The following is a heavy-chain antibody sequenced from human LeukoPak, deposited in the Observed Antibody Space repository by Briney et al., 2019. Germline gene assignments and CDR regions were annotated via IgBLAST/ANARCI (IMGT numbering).Heavy chain of an antibody. D-gene: IGHD6-19*01. CDR3: ARDRIAVAGIPFDY. CDR2: IYSGGST. Sequence: GGSLRLSCAASGFTVSSNYMSWVRQAPGKGLEWVSVIYSGGSTYYADSVKGRFTISRDNSKNTLYLQMNSLRAEDTAVYYRARDRIAVAGIPFDYWGQGTLVTVSS. V-gene: IGHV3-53*01. CDR1: GFTVSSNY. J-gene: IGHJ4*02.